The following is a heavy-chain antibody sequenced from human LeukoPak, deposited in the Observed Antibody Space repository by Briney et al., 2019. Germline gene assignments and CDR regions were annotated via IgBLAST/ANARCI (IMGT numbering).Heavy chain of an antibody. CDR3: ARGDTIFGVVNYYYGMDV. D-gene: IGHD3-3*01. Sequence: ASVKVSCKASGYTFTNYGISWVRQAPGQGLEWMEWISTYNGNTDYTQNLQDRVTITTDTSTSTAYMELRSLRSDDTAVYYCARGDTIFGVVNYYYGMDVWGQGTTVTVSS. J-gene: IGHJ6*02. V-gene: IGHV1-18*01. CDR1: GYTFTNYG. CDR2: ISTYNGNT.